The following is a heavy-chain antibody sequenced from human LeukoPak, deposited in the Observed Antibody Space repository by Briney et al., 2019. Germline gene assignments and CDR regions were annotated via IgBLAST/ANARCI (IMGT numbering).Heavy chain of an antibody. Sequence: SETLSLTCTVSGVSTTNGIYYWAWIRQPPGKGLEWIGSVHNVGSTYYNLSLRSRVTMPIDTSKNQFSLRLNSVTAADTAVYYCARHAEYNSGWHFYLDHWGQGILVTVSS. CDR3: ARHAEYNSGWHFYLDH. D-gene: IGHD6-19*01. J-gene: IGHJ4*02. CDR2: VHNVGST. CDR1: GVSTTNGIYY. V-gene: IGHV4-39*01.